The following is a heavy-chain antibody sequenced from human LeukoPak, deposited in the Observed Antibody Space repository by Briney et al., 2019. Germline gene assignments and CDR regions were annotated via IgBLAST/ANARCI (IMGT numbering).Heavy chain of an antibody. J-gene: IGHJ3*02. V-gene: IGHV4-59*01. D-gene: IGHD3-22*01. CDR2: IYYRGST. CDR1: GGSISSYY. Sequence: SETLSLTCTVSGGSISSYYWSWIRQPPGKGLEWSGYIYYRGSTNYNPSLKSRVTISVDTSKNQFSLKLSSVNAADTAVYYCARGYYDSSLDDAFDIWGQGTMVTVSS. CDR3: ARGYYDSSLDDAFDI.